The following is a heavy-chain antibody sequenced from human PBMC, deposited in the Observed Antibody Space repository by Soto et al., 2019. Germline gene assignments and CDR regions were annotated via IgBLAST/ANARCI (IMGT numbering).Heavy chain of an antibody. CDR2: IYSGGST. D-gene: IGHD2-2*01. CDR3: ARDDIVLVPAAEGTWYYYYGMDV. Sequence: PGGSLRLSCAASGFTVSSNYMSWVRQAPGKGLEWVSVIYSGGSTYYADSVKGRFTISRDNSKNTLYLQMNSLRAEDTAVYYCARDDIVLVPAAEGTWYYYYGMDVWGQGTTVTVSS. J-gene: IGHJ6*02. V-gene: IGHV3-53*01. CDR1: GFTVSSNY.